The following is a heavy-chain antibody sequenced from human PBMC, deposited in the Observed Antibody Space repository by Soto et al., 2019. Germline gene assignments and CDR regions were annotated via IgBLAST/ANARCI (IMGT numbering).Heavy chain of an antibody. CDR2: IIPIFGTA. D-gene: IGHD6-19*01. CDR1: GAPFSSCA. Sequence: ASEKISCKASGAPFSSCAISWVRQAPGQWLELLGGIIPIFGTANYAQKFQGRVTITANESTSTAYMELSSLRSEDTAVYYCAGRYSSSGASSGWYTVYYYGMDVWGQGTTVTVSS. V-gene: IGHV1-69*01. J-gene: IGHJ6*02. CDR3: AGRYSSSGASSGWYTVYYYGMDV.